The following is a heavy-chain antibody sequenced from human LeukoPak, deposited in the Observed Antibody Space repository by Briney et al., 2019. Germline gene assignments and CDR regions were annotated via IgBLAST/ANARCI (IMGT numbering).Heavy chain of an antibody. V-gene: IGHV1-2*02. Sequence: ASVKVSCKASGYTFTGYFVHWVRQAPGQGLEWMGWINPNSGGTNYAQKFQGRVTMTRDTSISTAYMDVRRMRYDDTAVYYCARSWGVEMSTIEPFDYWGQGTLVTVSS. D-gene: IGHD5/OR15-5a*01. J-gene: IGHJ4*02. CDR3: ARSWGVEMSTIEPFDY. CDR2: INPNSGGT. CDR1: GYTFTGYF.